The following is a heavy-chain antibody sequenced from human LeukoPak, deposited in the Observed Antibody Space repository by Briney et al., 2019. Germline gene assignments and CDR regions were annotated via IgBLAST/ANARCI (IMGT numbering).Heavy chain of an antibody. CDR1: GGSISSYY. D-gene: IGHD6-6*01. J-gene: IGHJ5*02. CDR3: ARVSYYSSSTRFDP. CDR2: IYTSGST. Sequence: SETLSLTCTVSGGSISSYYWSWIRQPAGKGLEWIGRIYTSGSTNYNPSLKSRVTMSVDTSKNQFSLKLSSVTAADTAVYYCARVSYYSSSTRFDPWGQGTLVTVSS. V-gene: IGHV4-4*07.